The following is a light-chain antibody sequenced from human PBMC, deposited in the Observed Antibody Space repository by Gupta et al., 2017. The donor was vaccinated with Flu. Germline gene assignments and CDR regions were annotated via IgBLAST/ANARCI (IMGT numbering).Light chain of an antibody. J-gene: IGLJ1*01. Sequence: QSAPTQPRSVSGSPGQSVPIPCTGTSNDVGSSNRVSWYQQRPGKAPKLILYDVTERPSGVPDRFSGSKSGNTASLTISGLQADDEADYYCSSHAGRVTWVFGAGTTVTVL. CDR3: SSHAGRVTWV. CDR2: DVT. CDR1: SNDVGSSNR. V-gene: IGLV2-11*01.